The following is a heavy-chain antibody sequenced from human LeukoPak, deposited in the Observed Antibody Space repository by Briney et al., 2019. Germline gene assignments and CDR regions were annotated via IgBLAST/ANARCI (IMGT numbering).Heavy chain of an antibody. D-gene: IGHD3-10*01. V-gene: IGHV5-51*01. CDR3: ARHRAGDYFDH. CDR2: IYPGDSHT. J-gene: IGHJ4*02. Sequence: GASLQISCQGSGYNFDNFSIAWVRQMPGEGLDWMGLIYPGDSHTNYSPSFQGQVTISADRSINSAFLQWSSLTASDTAIYYCARHRAGDYFDHWGQGSLVTVSS. CDR1: GYNFDNFS.